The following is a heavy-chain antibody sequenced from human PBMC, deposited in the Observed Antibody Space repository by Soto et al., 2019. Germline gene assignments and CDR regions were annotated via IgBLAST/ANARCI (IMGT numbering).Heavy chain of an antibody. CDR2: IYPGYSDT. V-gene: IGHV5-51*01. CDR1: GYSFTSYW. Sequence: PGESLKISCKGSGYSFTSYWIGWVRQMPGKGLEWMGIIYPGYSDTRYSPSFQGQVTISAVKSISTAYLQWSSLKASATAMYYCAVYPYNWNYLGVYYYFGMDVWGQGTTVTVSS. D-gene: IGHD1-7*01. CDR3: AVYPYNWNYLGVYYYFGMDV. J-gene: IGHJ6*02.